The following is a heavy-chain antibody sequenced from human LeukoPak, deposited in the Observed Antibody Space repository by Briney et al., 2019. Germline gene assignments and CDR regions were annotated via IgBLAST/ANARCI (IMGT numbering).Heavy chain of an antibody. CDR1: GFSFSSNW. CDR2: IKQGGSDK. CDR3: ASGVYTYTY. D-gene: IGHD5-18*01. V-gene: IGHV3-7*05. Sequence: GGSLRLSCAVSGFSFSSNWMTWVRQAPGKGLEWVANIKQGGSDKNYLDSVKGRFTISRDNAKNSLYLQMNSLRAEDTAVYYCASGVYTYTYWGPGPLVTVSS. J-gene: IGHJ4*02.